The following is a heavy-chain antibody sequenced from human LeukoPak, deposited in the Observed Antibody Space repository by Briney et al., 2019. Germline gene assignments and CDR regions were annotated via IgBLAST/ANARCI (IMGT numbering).Heavy chain of an antibody. Sequence: GGSLRLSCAASGFTVSNYWMHWVRQGPGEGLVWVSRVNSDRRSVAYADSVQGRFTISTGNTKNTVYLQMDSLRAEDTAVYYCTRERNNGWDSWGQGTLVSVSS. J-gene: IGHJ4*02. CDR3: TRERNNGWDS. CDR2: VNSDRRSV. D-gene: IGHD6-19*01. V-gene: IGHV3-74*01. CDR1: GFTVSNYW.